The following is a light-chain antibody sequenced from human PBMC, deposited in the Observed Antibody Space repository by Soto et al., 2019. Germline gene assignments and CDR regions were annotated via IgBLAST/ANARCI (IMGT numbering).Light chain of an antibody. CDR1: TSNIGNRT. J-gene: IGLJ2*01. CDR3: QSYDSSLSGVV. V-gene: IGLV1-44*01. CDR2: SDN. Sequence: QSVLTQPPSVSGAPGQRVIISCSGSTSNIGNRTVNWYQHLPGTAPKRLIYSDNQRPSGVPDRFSGSKSDTSASLAITGLQAEDEADYYCQSYDSSLSGVVFGGGTKLTVL.